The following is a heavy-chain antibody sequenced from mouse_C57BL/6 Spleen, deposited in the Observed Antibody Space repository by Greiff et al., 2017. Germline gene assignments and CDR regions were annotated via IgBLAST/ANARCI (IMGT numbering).Heavy chain of an antibody. D-gene: IGHD1-1*01. Sequence: QVQLQQSGAELVRPGASVPLSCKASGYTFTDYEMHWVKQTPVPGLEWIGAIDPETGGPAYNQKLKGKAILTADNSSSPAYMEPRSLTSEDSAVYYCTGGGVYGSSRDYFDYWGQGTTLTGSS. CDR2: IDPETGGP. J-gene: IGHJ2*01. CDR1: GYTFTDYE. V-gene: IGHV1-15*01. CDR3: TGGGVYGSSRDYFDY.